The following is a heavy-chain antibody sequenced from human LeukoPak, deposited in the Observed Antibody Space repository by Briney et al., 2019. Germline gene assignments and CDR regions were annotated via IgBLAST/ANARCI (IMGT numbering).Heavy chain of an antibody. Sequence: ASVKVSCKASGYTFTSYYMHWVRQAPGQGLEWMGIINPSGGSTSYAQKFQGRVTMTGDTSTSTVYMELSSLRSEDTAVYYCAATYYYDSSGYYYHSPPDYWGQGTLVTVSS. CDR3: AATYYYDSSGYYYHSPPDY. J-gene: IGHJ4*02. CDR2: INPSGGST. V-gene: IGHV1-46*03. D-gene: IGHD3-22*01. CDR1: GYTFTSYY.